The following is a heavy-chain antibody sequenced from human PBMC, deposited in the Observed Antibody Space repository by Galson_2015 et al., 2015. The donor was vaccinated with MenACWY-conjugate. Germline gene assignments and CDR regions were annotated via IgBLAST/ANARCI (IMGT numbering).Heavy chain of an antibody. D-gene: IGHD3-22*01. V-gene: IGHV3-30*04. J-gene: IGHJ6*02. CDR3: ARAYSSGRNYYYSGIDV. Sequence: SLRLSCAASDFSFSSYAMHWVRQAPGKGLEWVALISSDGSEKYYADSVKGRFTISRENSKNTLYMQLNGLRAEDTALYYCARAYSSGRNYYYSGIDVWGQGTPVTVSS. CDR1: DFSFSSYA. CDR2: ISSDGSEK.